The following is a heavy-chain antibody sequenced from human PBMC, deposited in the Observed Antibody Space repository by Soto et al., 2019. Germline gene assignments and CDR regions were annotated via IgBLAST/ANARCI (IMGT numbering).Heavy chain of an antibody. CDR3: ARDPGFLITIFGLHYYGMGV. CDR2: IYTSGST. D-gene: IGHD3-3*01. CDR1: ASSISSYY. J-gene: IGHJ6*02. Sequence: SQTLSFTCTVSASSISSYYWNWNQQPAGKGLEWIRRIYTSGSTNYNPSLKSRVTMSLDTSKNQFSLKLRSVTAADTAVYYCARDPGFLITIFGLHYYGMGVWGRGTTVTVCS. V-gene: IGHV4-4*07.